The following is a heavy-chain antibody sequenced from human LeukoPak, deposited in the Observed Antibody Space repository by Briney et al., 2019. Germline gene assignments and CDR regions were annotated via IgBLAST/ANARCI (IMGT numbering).Heavy chain of an antibody. Sequence: GGSLRLPCVASGFTLSSYSMSWVRQAPGKGLEWVSAMSGSDTGSWYADSVKGRFTISRDTSKTTLYLQMNSLRAEDTAIYYCAKDARSFGGTYFDYWGQGIQVTVSS. CDR1: GFTLSSYS. CDR3: AKDARSFGGTYFDY. CDR2: MSGSDTGS. D-gene: IGHD4-23*01. V-gene: IGHV3-23*01. J-gene: IGHJ4*02.